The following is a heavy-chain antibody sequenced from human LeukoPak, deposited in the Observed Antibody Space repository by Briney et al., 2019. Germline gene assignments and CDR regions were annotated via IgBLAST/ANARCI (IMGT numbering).Heavy chain of an antibody. CDR3: ARVGLTGYYSYYLDY. D-gene: IGHD3-9*01. CDR1: GFTVSSNY. CDR2: IYSGGST. J-gene: IGHJ4*02. Sequence: GGSLRLSCAASGFTVSSNYMSWVRQAPGKGLEWVSVIYSGGSTYYADSVKGRFTISRDNSKNTLYLQMNNLRAEDTAVYYCARVGLTGYYSYYLDYWGQGTLVTVSS. V-gene: IGHV3-66*01.